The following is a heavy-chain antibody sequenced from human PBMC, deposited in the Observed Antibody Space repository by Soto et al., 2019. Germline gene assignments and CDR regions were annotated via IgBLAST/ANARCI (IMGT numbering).Heavy chain of an antibody. CDR3: ARDGRITVVRGPLPFDS. D-gene: IGHD3-10*01. V-gene: IGHV1-18*01. CDR2: ISAYNGNT. Sequence: ASVNVSCKASGYTFTNYAISWVRQAPGQGLEWMGWISAYNGNTKSAEKFQGRVTMTTDTSTSTAYMELRSLSSDDTALYYCARDGRITVVRGPLPFDSWGQ. J-gene: IGHJ5*01. CDR1: GYTFTNYA.